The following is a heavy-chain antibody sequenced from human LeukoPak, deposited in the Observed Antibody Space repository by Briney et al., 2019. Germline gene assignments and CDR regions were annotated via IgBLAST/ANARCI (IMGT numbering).Heavy chain of an antibody. D-gene: IGHD6-13*01. J-gene: IGHJ5*02. CDR1: GDSVSSNSAA. CDR2: TYYRSKWYN. CDR3: ARDRGIAAAGLQYWFDP. V-gene: IGHV6-1*01. Sequence: SQTLSLTFAISGDSVSSNSAAWNWIRQSPSRGLEWLGRTYYRSKWYNDYAVSVKSRITINPDTSKNQFSLQLNSVTPEDTAVYYCARDRGIAAAGLQYWFDPWGQGTLVTVSS.